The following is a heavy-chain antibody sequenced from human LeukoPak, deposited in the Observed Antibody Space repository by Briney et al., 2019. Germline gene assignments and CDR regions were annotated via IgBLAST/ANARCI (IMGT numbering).Heavy chain of an antibody. D-gene: IGHD6-13*01. CDR1: GDSVSSNSAA. J-gene: IGHJ4*02. CDR2: TYYRSKWYN. V-gene: IGHV6-1*01. Sequence: SQTLSLTCAISGDSVSSNSAAWNWIRQSPSRGLEWLGRTYYRSKWYNDYAVSVKSRITINPDTSKNQFSLKLSSVTAADTAVYYCARFSSIAAAFDYWGQGTLVTVSS. CDR3: ARFSSIAAAFDY.